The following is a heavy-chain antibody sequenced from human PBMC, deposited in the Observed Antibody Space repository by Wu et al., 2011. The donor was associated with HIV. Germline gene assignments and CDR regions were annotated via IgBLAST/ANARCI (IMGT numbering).Heavy chain of an antibody. CDR3: ARSRTDYGTRYLDY. V-gene: IGHV1-18*01. CDR2: ISADNGDT. J-gene: IGHJ4*02. CDR1: GYTFTSYG. D-gene: IGHD4-17*01. Sequence: QVQLVQTGAEVKKPGASVKVSCKTSGYTFTSYGISWVRQAPGQGLEWMGWISADNGDTNYAQKLQGRVTMTTDTSTSTAYMELRSLRFDDTAVYYCARSRTDYGTRYLDYWGQGTLVTVSS.